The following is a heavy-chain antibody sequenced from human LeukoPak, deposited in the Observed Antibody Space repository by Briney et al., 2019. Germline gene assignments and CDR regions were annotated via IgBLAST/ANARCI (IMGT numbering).Heavy chain of an antibody. Sequence: GGSLRLSCAASGFTFSSYAMSWVRQAPGKGLEWVSYISSSGSTIYYADSVKGRFTISRDNAKNSLYLQMNSLRAEDTAVYYCARDVRTNYGMDVWGQGTTVTVSS. CDR1: GFTFSSYA. D-gene: IGHD3-10*01. CDR2: ISSSGSTI. V-gene: IGHV3-48*03. J-gene: IGHJ6*02. CDR3: ARDVRTNYGMDV.